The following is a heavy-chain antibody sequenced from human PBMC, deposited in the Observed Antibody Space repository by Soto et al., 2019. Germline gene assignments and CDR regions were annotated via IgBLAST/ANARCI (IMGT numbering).Heavy chain of an antibody. CDR3: ARAGDSSGPVALGY. J-gene: IGHJ4*02. CDR1: GGSISSGGSS. Sequence: QLQLQESGSGLVKPSQTLSLTCAVSGGSISSGGSSWSWIRQPPGKGLEWIGYIYHSGSTYYNPSRKSRVTISVDRSTNQFSLKLSSVTAADTAVYYCARAGDSSGPVALGYWGQGTLVTVSS. V-gene: IGHV4-30-2*01. D-gene: IGHD6-19*01. CDR2: IYHSGST.